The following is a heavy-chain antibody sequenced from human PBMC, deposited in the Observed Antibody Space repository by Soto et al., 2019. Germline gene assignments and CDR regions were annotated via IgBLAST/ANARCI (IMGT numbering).Heavy chain of an antibody. J-gene: IGHJ4*02. CDR2: THGSGIT. Sequence: QVQLQESGRGLVKPSETLSLTCTVSGGSITGYNWSWIRQPPGKGLEWIGYTHGSGITNYNPSLQSRVTISVDTSKNLFSLKLSSVTASDTAVFYCASYIEGGGGRGYWGQGHLLTVSS. V-gene: IGHV4-59*01. D-gene: IGHD1-26*01. CDR3: ASYIEGGGGRGY. CDR1: GGSITGYN.